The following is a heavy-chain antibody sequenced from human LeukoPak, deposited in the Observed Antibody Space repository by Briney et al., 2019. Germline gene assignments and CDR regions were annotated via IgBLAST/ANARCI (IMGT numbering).Heavy chain of an antibody. D-gene: IGHD2-2*02. CDR3: ASGDTYCSSTSCYNGWFHP. CDR2: IIPIFGTA. V-gene: IGHV1-69*05. Sequence: SVKVSCKASGGTFSSYAISWVRQAPGQGLEWMGGIIPIFGTANYAQKFQGRVTITTDESTSTAYMELSSLRSEDTAVYYCASGDTYCSSTSCYNGWFHPWGQGTLVTVSS. J-gene: IGHJ5*02. CDR1: GGTFSSYA.